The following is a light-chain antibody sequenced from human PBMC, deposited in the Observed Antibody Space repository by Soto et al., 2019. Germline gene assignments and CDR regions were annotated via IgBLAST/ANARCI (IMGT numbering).Light chain of an antibody. V-gene: IGKV3-20*01. J-gene: IGKJ1*01. CDR3: QQYGSSGT. CDR1: QSVSNNY. Sequence: EMVMTQTPATLSGSPGERATLSCGASQSVSNNYLAWYQQKPGQAPRLLIYGASNRATGIPDRFSGSGSGTDFTLTSSRLEPEDFAVYYGQQYGSSGTFGQGTKVDI. CDR2: GAS.